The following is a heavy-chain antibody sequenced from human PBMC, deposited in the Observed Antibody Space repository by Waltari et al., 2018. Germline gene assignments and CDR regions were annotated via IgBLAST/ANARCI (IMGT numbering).Heavy chain of an antibody. V-gene: IGHV4-39*01. CDR3: ASLLTGD. CDR1: GGAIPTTNYY. J-gene: IGHJ4*02. Sequence: QLQVQESGPGLVKPSETLSLTCTVSGGAIPTTNYYWGWSRQPPGKGLEWIGSIYYNGTTYYNPSLQSRVTISADTSKNQFSLNLNSVTAADTAVYYCASLLTGDWGQGVLVTVSS. D-gene: IGHD3-9*01. CDR2: IYYNGTT.